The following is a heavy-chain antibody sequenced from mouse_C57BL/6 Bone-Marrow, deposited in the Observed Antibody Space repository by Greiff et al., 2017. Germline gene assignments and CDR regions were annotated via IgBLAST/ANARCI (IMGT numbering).Heavy chain of an antibody. D-gene: IGHD2-3*01. CDR2: IHPNSGST. V-gene: IGHV1-64*01. CDR3: ARRWLLREYYFDY. J-gene: IGHJ2*01. Sequence: QVQLQQPGAELVKPGASVKLSCKASGYTFTSYWMHWVKQRPGQGLEWIGMIHPNSGSTNYNEKFKSKATLTVDKSSSTAYMQLSSLTSADSAVYYCARRWLLREYYFDYWGQGTTLTVSS. CDR1: GYTFTSYW.